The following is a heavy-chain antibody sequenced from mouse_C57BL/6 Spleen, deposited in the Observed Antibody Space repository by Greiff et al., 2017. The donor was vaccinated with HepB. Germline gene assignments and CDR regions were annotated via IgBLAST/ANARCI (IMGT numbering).Heavy chain of an antibody. Sequence: QVQLQQSGAELVRPGSSVKLSCKASGYTFTSYWMHWVKQRPIQGLEWIGNIDPCDSETYYNQKFKDKATLTVDKSSSTAYMQLSSLTSEDSAVYYCARVYRYGYFDDWGQGTTLTVSS. J-gene: IGHJ2*01. CDR1: GYTFTSYW. D-gene: IGHD1-1*02. CDR3: ARVYRYGYFDD. CDR2: IDPCDSET. V-gene: IGHV1-52*01.